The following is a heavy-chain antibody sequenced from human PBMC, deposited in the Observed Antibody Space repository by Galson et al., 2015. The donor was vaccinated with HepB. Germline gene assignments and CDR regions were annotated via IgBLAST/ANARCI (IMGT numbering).Heavy chain of an antibody. V-gene: IGHV3-30-3*01. CDR1: GFTFSSYA. J-gene: IGHJ6*02. CDR3: ARNTAMGHYYYYGMDV. Sequence: SLRLSCAASGFTFSSYAMHWVRQAPGKGLEWVAVISYDGSNKYYADSVKGRFTISRDNSKSTLYLQMNSLRAEDTAVYYCARNTAMGHYYYYGMDVWGQGTTVTVSS. D-gene: IGHD5-18*01. CDR2: ISYDGSNK.